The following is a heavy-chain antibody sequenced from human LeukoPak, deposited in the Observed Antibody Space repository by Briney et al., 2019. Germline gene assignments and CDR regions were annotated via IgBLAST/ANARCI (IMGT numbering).Heavy chain of an antibody. Sequence: GASVKVSCKASGYTFTGYYMHWVRQAPGQGLEWMGWINPNSGGTNYAQKFQGRVTMTRDTPISTAYMELSRLRSDDTATYYCARGKGVATTGILGYWGQGTLVTVSS. CDR3: ARGKGVATTGILGY. V-gene: IGHV1-2*02. J-gene: IGHJ4*02. CDR2: INPNSGGT. D-gene: IGHD2-8*02. CDR1: GYTFTGYY.